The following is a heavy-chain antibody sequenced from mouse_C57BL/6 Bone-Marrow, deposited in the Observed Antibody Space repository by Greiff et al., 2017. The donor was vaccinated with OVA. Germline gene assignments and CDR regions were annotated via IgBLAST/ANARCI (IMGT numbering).Heavy chain of an antibody. J-gene: IGHJ1*03. CDR2: IDPEDGET. CDR3: ARWGLYGSSFWYFDV. CDR1: GFNIKDYY. V-gene: IGHV14-2*01. D-gene: IGHD1-1*01. Sequence: VHVKQSGAELVKPGASVKLSCTASGFNIKDYYMHWVKQRTEQGLEWIGRIDPEDGETKYAPKFQGKATITADTSSNTAYLQLSSLTSEDTAVYYCARWGLYGSSFWYFDVWGTGTTVTVSS.